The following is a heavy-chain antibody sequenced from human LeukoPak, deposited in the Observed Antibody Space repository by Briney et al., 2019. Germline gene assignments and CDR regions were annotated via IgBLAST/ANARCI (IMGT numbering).Heavy chain of an antibody. V-gene: IGHV1-69*13. CDR3: ARGYTQAATHFDY. D-gene: IGHD2-15*01. Sequence: GASVKVSCKTSGGTFSSFTISWMRQAPGQGLEWMGGIIPIFGTANYAQKFQGRVTVTADESTSTAYMELSSLRSEDTAVYYCARGYTQAATHFDYWGQGTLVTVSS. CDR1: GGTFSSFT. CDR2: IIPIFGTA. J-gene: IGHJ4*02.